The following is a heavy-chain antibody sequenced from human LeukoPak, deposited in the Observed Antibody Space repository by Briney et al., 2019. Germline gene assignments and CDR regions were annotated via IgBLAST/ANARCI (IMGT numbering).Heavy chain of an antibody. V-gene: IGHV3-7*05. J-gene: IGHJ4*02. CDR3: VRGFTYVIY. CDR2: IKQDGSEK. D-gene: IGHD5-18*01. Sequence: GGSLRLSCAASGFTFTTYWMTWVRQAPGKGLEWVANIKQDGSEKYYVDSVKGRFTISRDNAKNSLYLQMTSLRAEDTAVYYCVRGFTYVIYWGQGTLVTVSS. CDR1: GFTFTTYW.